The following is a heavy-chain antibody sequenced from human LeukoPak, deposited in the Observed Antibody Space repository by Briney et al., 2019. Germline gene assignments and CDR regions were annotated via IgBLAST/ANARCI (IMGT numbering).Heavy chain of an antibody. J-gene: IGHJ3*01. V-gene: IGHV1-69*06. CDR1: GGTFSSYA. D-gene: IGHD6-19*01. CDR2: IIPIFGTA. Sequence: GASVKVSCKSSGGTFSSYAISWVRQAPGQGLEWMGGIIPIFGTANYAQKFQVRVTITADKSTSTAYMELSSLRSEDTAVYYCAAYSSGWYFGWGQGTMVTVSS. CDR3: AAYSSGWYFG.